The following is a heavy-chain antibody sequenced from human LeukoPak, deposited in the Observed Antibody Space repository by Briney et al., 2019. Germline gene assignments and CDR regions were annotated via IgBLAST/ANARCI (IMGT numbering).Heavy chain of an antibody. CDR1: GFTFSSYE. V-gene: IGHV3-48*03. CDR2: ISSGGSTI. D-gene: IGHD3-10*01. CDR3: ARAMVRGVIPY. Sequence: GGSLRLSCAASGFTFSSYEMNWVRQAPGKGLEWVSYISSGGSTIYYADSVKGRFTISRDNAKNSLYLQMNSLRAEDTALYHCARAMVRGVIPYWGQGTLVTVSS. J-gene: IGHJ4*02.